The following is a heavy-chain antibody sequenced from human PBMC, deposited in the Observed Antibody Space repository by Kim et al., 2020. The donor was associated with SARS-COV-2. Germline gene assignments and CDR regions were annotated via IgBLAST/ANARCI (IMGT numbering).Heavy chain of an antibody. J-gene: IGHJ6*02. V-gene: IGHV3-20*01. D-gene: IGHD5-12*01. CDR3: VYSSKAGYDSDYGLDI. CDR2: INWNGERT. Sequence: GGSLRLSCTASAFTFDHYGMNWVRQAPGKGLGWISGINWNGERTDYGDSVMGRFIISRDNARRSLHLQMNSLRVEDTALYHCVYSSKAGYDSDYGLDIWGRETRVIFPS. CDR1: AFTFDHYG.